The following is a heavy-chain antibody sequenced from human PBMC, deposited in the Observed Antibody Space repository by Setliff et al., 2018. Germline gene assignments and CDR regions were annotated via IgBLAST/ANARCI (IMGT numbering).Heavy chain of an antibody. V-gene: IGHV4-39*01. CDR2: IYYSGST. D-gene: IGHD1-1*01. J-gene: IGHJ4*02. Sequence: PSETLSLTCTVSGASITNINYYWGLIRQPPGKGLEWIGSIYYSGSTYYNPSLKGRVTISVDTSKNQFSLKLTSVAAADTAVYYCARTGTYRYFDYWGQGTRVTVSS. CDR1: GASITNINYY. CDR3: ARTGTYRYFDY.